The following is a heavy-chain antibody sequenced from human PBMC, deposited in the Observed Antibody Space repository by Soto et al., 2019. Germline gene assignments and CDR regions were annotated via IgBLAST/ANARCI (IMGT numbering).Heavy chain of an antibody. CDR2: IYYSGST. CDR1: GGSISSGSCY. V-gene: IGHV4-31*03. Sequence: SETLSLTCSVSGGSISSGSCYWSWIRQHPGKGLEWIGYIYYSGSTYYNPSLKSRVTISVDTSKNQFSLKLSSVTAADTAVYYCARRYYDYVWGSYFDYWGQGTPVTVYS. J-gene: IGHJ4*02. D-gene: IGHD3-16*01. CDR3: ARRYYDYVWGSYFDY.